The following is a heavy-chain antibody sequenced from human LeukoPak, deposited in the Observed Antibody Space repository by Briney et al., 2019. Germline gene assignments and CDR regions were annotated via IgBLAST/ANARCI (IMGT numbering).Heavy chain of an antibody. D-gene: IGHD3-10*01. J-gene: IGHJ4*02. V-gene: IGHV1-2*02. CDR3: GTRGGYYFDY. CDR2: INPNSGGT. Sequence: GASVKVSCKASGYTFTGYYTHWVRQAPGQGLEGMGWINPNSGGTNYAQKFQGRVTMTRDTSISAAYMELSRLRSDDTAVYYCGTRGGYYFDYWGQGTLVTVSS. CDR1: GYTFTGYY.